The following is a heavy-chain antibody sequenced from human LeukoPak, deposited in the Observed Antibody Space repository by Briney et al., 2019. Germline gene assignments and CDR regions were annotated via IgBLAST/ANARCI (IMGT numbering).Heavy chain of an antibody. J-gene: IGHJ3*02. Sequence: GGSLRLSCVVSGFTFSNAWMSWVRQAPGKGLEWVGHIKRKTDGGTTDYAAPVKGRFTISRDDSKNMFYLQMNSLKTEDTAVYYCTTNPYDKSGYHIWGQGTMVTVSS. V-gene: IGHV3-15*01. D-gene: IGHD3-22*01. CDR2: IKRKTDGGTT. CDR1: GFTFSNAW. CDR3: TTNPYDKSGYHI.